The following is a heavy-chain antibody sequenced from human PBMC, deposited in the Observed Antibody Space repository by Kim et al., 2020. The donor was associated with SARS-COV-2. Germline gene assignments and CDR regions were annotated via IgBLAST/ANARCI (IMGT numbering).Heavy chain of an antibody. J-gene: IGHJ4*02. Sequence: NPSLKSRVTISVDTSKNQFSLKLSSVTAADTAVYYCARDSLDIVVVPAGNWGQGTLVTVSS. D-gene: IGHD2-2*03. CDR3: ARDSLDIVVVPAGN. V-gene: IGHV4-59*01.